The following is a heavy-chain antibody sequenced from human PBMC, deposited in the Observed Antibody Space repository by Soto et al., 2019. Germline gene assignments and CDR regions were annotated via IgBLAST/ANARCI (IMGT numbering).Heavy chain of an antibody. CDR1: AINFRSYA. Sequence: EVQVLESGGGLVQPGGSLKLSCSASAINFRSYAMSWVRQAPGKGLEWVSAVGGSGSDTYYADFVKGLFTVSRDDSKNTLYLHMSSLRVEDTAIYYCAKRQSFDFWSGYLPFFDYWGQGTPVTGSS. D-gene: IGHD3-3*01. J-gene: IGHJ4*02. CDR3: AKRQSFDFWSGYLPFFDY. CDR2: VGGSGSDT. V-gene: IGHV3-23*01.